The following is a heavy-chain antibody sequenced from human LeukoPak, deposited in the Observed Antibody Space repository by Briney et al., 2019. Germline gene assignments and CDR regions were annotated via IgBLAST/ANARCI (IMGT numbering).Heavy chain of an antibody. CDR1: GFTFSSYA. J-gene: IGHJ6*03. CDR3: ARGQRIVVVPAPLNMDV. V-gene: IGHV3-30*01. D-gene: IGHD2-2*01. CDR2: ISYDGSNK. Sequence: GGSLRLSRAASGFTFSSYAMHWVRQAPGKGLEWVAVISYDGSNKYYADSVKGRFTISRDNSKNTLYLQMNSLRAEDTAVYYCARGQRIVVVPAPLNMDVWGKGTTVTVSS.